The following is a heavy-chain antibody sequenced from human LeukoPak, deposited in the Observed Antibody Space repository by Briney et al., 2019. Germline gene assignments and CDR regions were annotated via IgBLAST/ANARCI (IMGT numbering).Heavy chain of an antibody. D-gene: IGHD3-22*01. CDR1: GGSISSYY. CDR3: ARGGFTMTVDWFDP. V-gene: IGHV4-59*01. CDR2: IYYSGST. Sequence: SETLSLTCTVSGGSISSYYWSWIRQPPGKGLEWIGYIYYSGSTNYNPSLKSRVTISVDTSKNQFSLKLSSVTAADTAVYYCARGGFTMTVDWFDPWGQGTLVTVSS. J-gene: IGHJ5*02.